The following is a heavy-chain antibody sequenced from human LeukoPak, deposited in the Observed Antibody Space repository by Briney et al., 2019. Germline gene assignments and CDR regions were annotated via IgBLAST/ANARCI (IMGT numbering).Heavy chain of an antibody. V-gene: IGHV1-8*02. CDR1: GYTFTSYY. J-gene: IGHJ4*02. Sequence: ASVKVSCKASGYTFTSYYMHWVRQAPGQGPEWMGWMSPNSGDTGYAQKFQDRVTMTRNTSISTAYMELSSLRSDDTAVYYCARGPPNWGYDYWGPGTLVTVSS. D-gene: IGHD7-27*01. CDR3: ARGPPNWGYDY. CDR2: MSPNSGDT.